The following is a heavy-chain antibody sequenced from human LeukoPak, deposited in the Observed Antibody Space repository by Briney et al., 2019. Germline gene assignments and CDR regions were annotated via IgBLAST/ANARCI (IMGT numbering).Heavy chain of an antibody. D-gene: IGHD3-16*01. Sequence: SETLSLTCAVSGGSISSNWWSWVRQPPGKGLEWIGEIDHSGSTNYNPSLKSRVTISVDTSKNQFSLKLSSVTAADTAVYYCARDLGFGWFDLWGQGTLVTVSS. CDR1: GGSISSNW. CDR3: ARDLGFGWFDL. V-gene: IGHV4-4*02. CDR2: IDHSGST. J-gene: IGHJ5*02.